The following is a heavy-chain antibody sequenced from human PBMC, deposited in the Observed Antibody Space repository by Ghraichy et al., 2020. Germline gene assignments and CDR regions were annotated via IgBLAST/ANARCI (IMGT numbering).Heavy chain of an antibody. V-gene: IGHV4-34*01. CDR1: GGSFSGYY. J-gene: IGHJ4*02. CDR3: ARGPRIVAVGKIDY. CDR2: INHSGST. D-gene: IGHD6-13*01. Sequence: SQTLSLTCAVYGGSFSGYYWSWIRQPPGKGLEWIGEINHSGSTNYNPSLKSRVTISVDTSKNQFSLKLSSVTAADTAVYYCARGPRIVAVGKIDYWGQGTLVTVSS.